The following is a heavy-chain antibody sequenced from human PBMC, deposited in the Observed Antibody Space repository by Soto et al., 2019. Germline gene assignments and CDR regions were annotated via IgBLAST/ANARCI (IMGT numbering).Heavy chain of an antibody. CDR3: ARDTYNGYYDSSGHDAFDI. J-gene: IGHJ3*02. CDR2: ISYDGSNK. Sequence: ESGGGVVQPGRSLRLSCAASGFTFSSYAMHWVRQAPGKGLEWVAVISYDGSNKYYADSVKGRFTISRDNSKNTLYLQMNSLRAEDTAVYYCARDTYNGYYDSSGHDAFDIWGQGTMVTVSS. CDR1: GFTFSSYA. D-gene: IGHD3-22*01. V-gene: IGHV3-30-3*01.